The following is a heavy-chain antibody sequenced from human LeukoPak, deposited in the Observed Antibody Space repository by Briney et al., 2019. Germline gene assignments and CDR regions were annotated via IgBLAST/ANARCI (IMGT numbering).Heavy chain of an antibody. CDR3: ARGHGAGSSYYYYGIDV. CDR2: IYYSGIT. V-gene: IGHV4-59*01. CDR1: GVSISSYF. Sequence: PSETLSLTCTVSGVSISSYFWTWIRQPPGKGLEWIGYIYYSGITNYNPSLQSRVTISVDTSKSQFSLKMSSVTAADTAVYYCARGHGAGSSYYYYGIDVWGQGTTVTVSS. D-gene: IGHD3-10*01. J-gene: IGHJ6*02.